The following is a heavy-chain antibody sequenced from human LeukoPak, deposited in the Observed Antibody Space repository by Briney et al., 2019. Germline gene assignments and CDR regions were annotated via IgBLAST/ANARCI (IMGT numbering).Heavy chain of an antibody. Sequence: GGSLRLSCAASGFTFSSYWMHWVRQAPGKGLVWVSRVNSDGSSTNYADSVKGRFTIYRDNAKNTLYLQMNSLRDEDTAVYYCAWQPALAAAGALDYWGQGTLVTVSS. D-gene: IGHD6-13*01. CDR3: AWQPALAAAGALDY. V-gene: IGHV3-74*01. CDR1: GFTFSSYW. J-gene: IGHJ4*02. CDR2: VNSDGSST.